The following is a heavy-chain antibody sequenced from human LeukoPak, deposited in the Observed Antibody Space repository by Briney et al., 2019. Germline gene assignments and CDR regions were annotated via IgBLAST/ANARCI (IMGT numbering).Heavy chain of an antibody. CDR1: GGSISNSIYY. CDR3: ATGRAAAGQYYFDY. CDR2: TSYSGST. Sequence: SETLSLTCTVSGGSISNSIYYWAWIRQPPGKGLEWIGTTSYSGSTYYNPSLKSRVTISVDTSKNQFSLKLNSVTAADTAVYYCATGRAAAGQYYFDYWGQGTLVTVSS. V-gene: IGHV4-39*01. J-gene: IGHJ4*02. D-gene: IGHD6-13*01.